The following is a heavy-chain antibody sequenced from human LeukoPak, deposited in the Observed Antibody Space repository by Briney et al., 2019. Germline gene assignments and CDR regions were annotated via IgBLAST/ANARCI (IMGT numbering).Heavy chain of an antibody. CDR3: AGRGSSSGTFDI. CDR2: INHSGST. Sequence: SETLSLTCAVYGGSFSGYYWSWVRQPPGKGLEWIGEINHSGSTNYNPSLKSRVTMSVDKPKNQISLNLASLTAADTALYYCAGRGSSSGTFDIWGPGTFVTVSS. CDR1: GGSFSGYY. V-gene: IGHV4-34*06. J-gene: IGHJ3*02. D-gene: IGHD2-2*01.